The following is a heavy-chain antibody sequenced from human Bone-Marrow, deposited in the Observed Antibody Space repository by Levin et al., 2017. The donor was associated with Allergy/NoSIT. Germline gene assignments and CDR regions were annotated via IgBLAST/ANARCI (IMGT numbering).Heavy chain of an antibody. Sequence: PKASVKVSCTVSGFSIYSINWVRQAPGKGLEWVSSISSSGSDMYYVDSVKGRFTISRDNAKNSLTLQMNSLRAADTAVYYCAKVRRGLDAFDIWGQGTMVTVSS. CDR2: ISSSGSDM. CDR3: AKVRRGLDAFDI. CDR1: GFSIYS. D-gene: IGHD3/OR15-3a*01. J-gene: IGHJ3*02. V-gene: IGHV3-21*04.